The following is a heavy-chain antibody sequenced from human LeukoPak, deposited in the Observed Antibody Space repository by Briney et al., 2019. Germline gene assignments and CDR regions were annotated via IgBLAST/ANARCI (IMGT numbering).Heavy chain of an antibody. D-gene: IGHD6-19*01. CDR3: AREYSSGWGFNY. CDR1: GFTFSSYS. Sequence: PGGSLRLSCAASGFTFSSYSMNWVRQAPGKGLEWVSSISSRSGGRYYADSVKGRFTISIDNAKKSLYLQMNSLRAEDTAVYYCAREYSSGWGFNYWGQGTLVTVSS. CDR2: ISSRSGGR. V-gene: IGHV3-21*01. J-gene: IGHJ4*02.